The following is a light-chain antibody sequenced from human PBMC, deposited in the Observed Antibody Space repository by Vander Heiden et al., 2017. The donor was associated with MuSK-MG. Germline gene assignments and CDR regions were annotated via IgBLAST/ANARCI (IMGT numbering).Light chain of an antibody. CDR1: SSNIGSNT. Sequence: QSVLTQPPSASGTPGQRVTISCSGSSSNIGSNTVNWYQQLPGTAPKLLIYRNNQRPSGVPDRFSGYKSGTSASLDISGLQSEDEADDYCAAWDDSLNGVVFGGGTKLTVL. CDR2: RNN. CDR3: AAWDDSLNGVV. V-gene: IGLV1-44*01. J-gene: IGLJ2*01.